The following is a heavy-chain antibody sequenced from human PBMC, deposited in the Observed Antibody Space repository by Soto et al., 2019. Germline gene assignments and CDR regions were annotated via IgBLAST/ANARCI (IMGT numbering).Heavy chain of an antibody. J-gene: IGHJ4*02. Sequence: PSETLSLTCAVSGGSISSGGYSWSWIRQPPGKGLEWIGYIYHSGSTYYNPSLKSRVTISVDRSKNQFSLKLSSVTAADTAVYYCARVGYDSSGYFDYFDYWGQGTLVTVS. CDR1: GGSISSGGYS. CDR3: ARVGYDSSGYFDYFDY. V-gene: IGHV4-30-2*01. CDR2: IYHSGST. D-gene: IGHD3-22*01.